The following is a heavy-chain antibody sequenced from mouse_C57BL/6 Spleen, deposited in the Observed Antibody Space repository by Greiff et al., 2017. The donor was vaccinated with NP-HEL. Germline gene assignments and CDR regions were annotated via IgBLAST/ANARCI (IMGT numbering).Heavy chain of an antibody. CDR3: ARYDGYYQYYFDY. J-gene: IGHJ2*01. D-gene: IGHD2-3*01. V-gene: IGHV2-9-1*01. CDR1: GFSLTSYA. Sequence: VKLMESGPGLVAPSQSLSITCTVSGFSLTSYAISWVRQPPGKGLEWLGVIWTGGGTNYNSALKSRLSISKDNSKSQVFLKMNSLQTDDTARYYCARYDGYYQYYFDYWGQGTTLTVSS. CDR2: IWTGGGT.